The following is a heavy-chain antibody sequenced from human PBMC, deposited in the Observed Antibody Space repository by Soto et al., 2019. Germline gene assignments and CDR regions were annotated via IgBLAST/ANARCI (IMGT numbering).Heavy chain of an antibody. CDR3: ARPGLSLGNYDFWSGYASNYYYYGMDV. D-gene: IGHD3-3*01. CDR1: GGSISSSSYD. J-gene: IGHJ6*02. CDR2: IYYSGST. Sequence: PSETLSLTCTVSGGSISSSSYDWGWIRQPPGKGLEWIGSIYYSGSTYYNPSLKSRVTISVETSKNQFSLKLSSVTAADTAVYYCARPGLSLGNYDFWSGYASNYYYYGMDVWGQGTTVTVSS. V-gene: IGHV4-39*01.